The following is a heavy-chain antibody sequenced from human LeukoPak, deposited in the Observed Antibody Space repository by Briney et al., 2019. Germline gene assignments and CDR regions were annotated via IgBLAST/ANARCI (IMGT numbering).Heavy chain of an antibody. J-gene: IGHJ3*02. Sequence: GGSLRLSCAASGFTFSSYSMIRVRQAPGKGLECVSYISSSSSTIYYADSVKGRFTISRDNAKNSLYLQMNSLRGEDTAVYYCARDLSGRYAFDIWGQGTMVTVSS. CDR1: GFTFSSYS. D-gene: IGHD3-10*01. V-gene: IGHV3-48*01. CDR2: ISSSSSTI. CDR3: ARDLSGRYAFDI.